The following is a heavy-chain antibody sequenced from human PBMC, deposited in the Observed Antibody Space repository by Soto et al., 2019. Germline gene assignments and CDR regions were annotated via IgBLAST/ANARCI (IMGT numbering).Heavy chain of an antibody. CDR1: GFTFSSYA. Sequence: GGSLRLSCAASGFTFSSYAMHWVRQAPGKGLEWVAVISYDGSNKYYAYSVKGRFTISRDNSKNTLYLQMNSLRAEDTAVYYCARDQFHSSSWYFDYWGQGTLVTVSS. CDR3: ARDQFHSSSWYFDY. V-gene: IGHV3-30*04. J-gene: IGHJ4*02. D-gene: IGHD6-13*01. CDR2: ISYDGSNK.